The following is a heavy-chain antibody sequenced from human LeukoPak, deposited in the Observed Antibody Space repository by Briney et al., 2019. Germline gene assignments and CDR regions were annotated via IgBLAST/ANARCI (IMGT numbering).Heavy chain of an antibody. J-gene: IGHJ4*02. V-gene: IGHV3-23*01. D-gene: IGHD2-2*01. CDR1: GFTFSSYA. CDR2: ISGSGGST. CDR3: AKDLRYCSSTSCRTYYFDY. Sequence: QPGGSLRLSCAASGFTFSSYAMSWVRQAPGKGLEWVSAISGSGGSTYYADSVKGRFTISRDNSKNTLYLQMNSLRAEDTAVYYYAKDLRYCSSTSCRTYYFDYWGQGTLVTVSS.